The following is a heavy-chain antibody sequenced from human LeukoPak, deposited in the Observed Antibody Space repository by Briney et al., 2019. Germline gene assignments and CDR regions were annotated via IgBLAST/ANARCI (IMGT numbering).Heavy chain of an antibody. CDR2: ISSSSSYI. J-gene: IGHJ4*02. CDR3: ARDYDFWSGYYHPFDY. CDR1: GVTFSSYS. Sequence: PGGSLRLSCAASGVTFSSYSMNWVRQAPGKGLEWVSSISSSSSYIYYADSVKGRFTISRDNAKNSLYLQMNSLRAEDTAVYYCARDYDFWSGYYHPFDYWGQGTLVTVSS. D-gene: IGHD3-3*01. V-gene: IGHV3-21*01.